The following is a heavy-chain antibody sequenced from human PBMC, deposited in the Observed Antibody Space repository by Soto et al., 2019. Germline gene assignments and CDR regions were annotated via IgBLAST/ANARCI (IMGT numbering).Heavy chain of an antibody. CDR2: IYYSGST. V-gene: IGHV4-39*01. D-gene: IGHD5-12*01. J-gene: IGHJ4*02. Sequence: PSETLSLTCTVSGGSISSSSYYWVWIRQPPGKGLEWIGSIYYSGSTYYNPSLKSRVTISVDTSKNQFSLKLSSVTAADTAVYYCASSGSGDSGYDFGVYFFDYWGQGTLVTVSS. CDR3: ASSGSGDSGYDFGVYFFDY. CDR1: GGSISSSSYY.